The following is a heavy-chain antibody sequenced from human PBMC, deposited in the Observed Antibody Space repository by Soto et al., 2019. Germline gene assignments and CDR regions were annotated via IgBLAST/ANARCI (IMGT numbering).Heavy chain of an antibody. V-gene: IGHV3-7*01. Sequence: EVQVVASGGGRVQPGGSLRLSCAASGFTFSNNWMSWVRHAPGKGLEWVANIKGDESRKNYVDYVKGRFTISRDNAKNSLYLQMNNLRVEDTAIYYCTRDLSPWRCGAWHDAFDVWGQGTMVTVSS. J-gene: IGHJ3*01. D-gene: IGHD1-1*01. CDR3: TRDLSPWRCGAWHDAFDV. CDR1: GFTFSNNW. CDR2: IKGDESRK.